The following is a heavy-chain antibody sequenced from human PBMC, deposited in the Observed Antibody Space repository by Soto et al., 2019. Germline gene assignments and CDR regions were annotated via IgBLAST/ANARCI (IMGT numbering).Heavy chain of an antibody. CDR2: VYNDGSA. J-gene: IGHJ4*02. Sequence: SETLSLTCDVSGVSISSGNWWSWVRQPPGKGLEWIAEVYNDGSANYHPSLESRATISVDRSNNQFSLRLSSVTAADTGKYYCARLVYDSRLNYLYFDHWGQGTLVT. D-gene: IGHD3-22*01. CDR3: ARLVYDSRLNYLYFDH. CDR1: GVSISSGNW. V-gene: IGHV4-4*02.